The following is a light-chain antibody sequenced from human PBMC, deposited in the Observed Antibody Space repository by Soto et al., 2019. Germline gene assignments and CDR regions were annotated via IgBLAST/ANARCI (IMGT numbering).Light chain of an antibody. CDR2: DVS. J-gene: IGLJ3*02. CDR1: SSDIGGYNY. V-gene: IGLV2-14*03. Sequence: QSVLTQPASVSGSPGQSITISCTGTSSDIGGYNYVSWYQHHPGRAPKLMTYDVSYRPSGVSNRFSGSKSGNTASLTISGLQAEDEADYYCSSFTPSTTWVFGGGTKLTVL. CDR3: SSFTPSTTWV.